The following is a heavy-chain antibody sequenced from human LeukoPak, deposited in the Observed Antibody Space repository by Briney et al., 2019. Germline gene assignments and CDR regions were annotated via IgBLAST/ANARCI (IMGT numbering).Heavy chain of an antibody. CDR3: ARRHSGSWYYFDY. CDR1: GFTFSTYA. J-gene: IGHJ4*02. Sequence: GGSLRLSCAASGFTFSTYAMSWVRQAPGKGLERVSAISGSGGSTYYADSVKGQFTISRDNSKNTLYLQMNSLRVEDTAVYYCARRHSGSWYYFDYWGQGTLVTVSS. D-gene: IGHD6-13*01. CDR2: ISGSGGST. V-gene: IGHV3-23*01.